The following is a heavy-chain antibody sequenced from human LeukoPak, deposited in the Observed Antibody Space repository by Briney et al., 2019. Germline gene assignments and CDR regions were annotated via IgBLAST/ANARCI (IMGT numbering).Heavy chain of an antibody. CDR3: FVTVIDENAFDI. D-gene: IGHD3-22*01. V-gene: IGHV3-9*01. J-gene: IGHJ3*02. CDR2: ISWNSGTI. Sequence: GRSLRLSCAASGFTFDDYAMHWVRQAPGKGLEWVSGISWNSGTIGYADSVKGRFTISRDNAKNSLYLQMNSLRAEDTALYYCFVTVIDENAFDIWGQGTMVTVSS. CDR1: GFTFDDYA.